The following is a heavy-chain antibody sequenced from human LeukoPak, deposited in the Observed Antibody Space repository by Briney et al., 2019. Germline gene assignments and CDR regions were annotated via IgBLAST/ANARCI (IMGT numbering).Heavy chain of an antibody. V-gene: IGHV3-23*01. CDR1: GLSFSSYA. J-gene: IGHJ4*02. CDR2: ISGLGGNT. CDR3: ACHRTSGIYSPTLDF. Sequence: PGGSLRLSCAASGLSFSSYAMSWVRQAPGKGLEWVSAISGLGGNTYNAESVKGRFTISRDNSKNTLYLEMNSLRAEDTAEYYRACHRTSGIYSPTLDFWGQGTLVTVSA. D-gene: IGHD1-26*01.